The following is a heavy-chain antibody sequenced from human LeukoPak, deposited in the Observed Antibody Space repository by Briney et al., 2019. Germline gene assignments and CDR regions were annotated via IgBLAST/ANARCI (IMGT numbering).Heavy chain of an antibody. V-gene: IGHV1-69*05. J-gene: IGHJ5*02. D-gene: IGHD3-9*01. CDR1: GGTFSSYA. CDR2: IIPIFGTA. Sequence: ASVKVSCKASGGTFSSYAISWVRQAPGQGLEWMGGIIPIFGTANYAQKFQGRVTITTDESTSTAYMELSSLRSEDTAVYYCARVVSLTGYPGDWFGPWGQGTLVTVSS. CDR3: ARVVSLTGYPGDWFGP.